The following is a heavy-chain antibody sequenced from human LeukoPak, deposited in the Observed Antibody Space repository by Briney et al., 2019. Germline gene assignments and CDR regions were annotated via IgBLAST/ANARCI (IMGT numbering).Heavy chain of an antibody. V-gene: IGHV3-7*03. Sequence: GGSLRLSCAASGFTFSSNWMSWVRQAPGNGLEWVANIKQDGSEKYYVDSVKGRFTISRDNAKNSLYLQMNRLRAEDTALYYCAKTKVAAAGPYYYYYGMDVWGQGTTVTVSS. CDR3: AKTKVAAAGPYYYYYGMDV. D-gene: IGHD6-13*01. J-gene: IGHJ6*02. CDR1: GFTFSSNW. CDR2: IKQDGSEK.